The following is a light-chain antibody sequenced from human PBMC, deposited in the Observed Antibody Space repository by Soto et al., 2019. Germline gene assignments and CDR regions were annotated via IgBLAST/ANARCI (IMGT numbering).Light chain of an antibody. V-gene: IGKV2D-29*01. CDR3: LQSLHFPLT. J-gene: IGKJ4*01. Sequence: EIVMTQTPLSLSVTPGQSASISCRSSQTLLHSNGKSYLYWYLQKAGQAPQLLIYEVSKRFSGVSDRFSGSGAGTDFTLKISRVEAEDVGVYYCLQSLHFPLTFCVGTKVDIK. CDR2: EVS. CDR1: QTLLHSNGKSY.